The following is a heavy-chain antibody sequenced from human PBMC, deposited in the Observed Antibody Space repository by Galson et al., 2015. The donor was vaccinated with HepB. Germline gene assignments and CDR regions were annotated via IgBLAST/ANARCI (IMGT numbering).Heavy chain of an antibody. CDR1: GYIFTRYT. J-gene: IGHJ4*02. CDR2: ISAHNGST. V-gene: IGHV1-18*01. D-gene: IGHD5-24*01. Sequence: SVKVSCKASGYIFTRYTISWVRQAPGQGLEWMGWISAHNGSTDFVQKSQGRVTMTTDTSTSTAYLDLRSLRSGDTAVYYCARGGMATIGGPTFDYWGQGTLVTVSS. CDR3: ARGGMATIGGPTFDY.